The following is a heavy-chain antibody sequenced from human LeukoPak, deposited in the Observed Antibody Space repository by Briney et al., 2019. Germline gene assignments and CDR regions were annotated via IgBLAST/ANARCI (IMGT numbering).Heavy chain of an antibody. CDR2: IYYSGST. V-gene: IGHV4-39*01. D-gene: IGHD6-19*01. CDR3: ARGRWGQWLAFDY. Sequence: SETLSLTCTVSGGSISSSSYYWGWIRQPPGKGLEWIGSIYYSGSTYYNPSLKSRVTISVDTSKNQFSLKLSSVTAADTAVYYCARGRWGQWLAFDYWGQGTLVTVS. J-gene: IGHJ4*02. CDR1: GGSISSSSYY.